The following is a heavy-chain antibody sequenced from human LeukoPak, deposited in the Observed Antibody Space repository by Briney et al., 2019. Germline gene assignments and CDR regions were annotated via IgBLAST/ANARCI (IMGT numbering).Heavy chain of an antibody. V-gene: IGHV4-59*01. J-gene: IGHJ6*02. CDR2: IYYSGSS. Sequence: SETLSLTCAVYGGSFSSYYWSWIRQPPGKGLEWIGDIYYSGSSNYNPSLKSRVTISVDTSKNQFSLKLSSLTTADTAVYYCARHGLGGGRTGSGMDVWGQGTTVTVSS. D-gene: IGHD2-15*01. CDR3: ARHGLGGGRTGSGMDV. CDR1: GGSFSSYY.